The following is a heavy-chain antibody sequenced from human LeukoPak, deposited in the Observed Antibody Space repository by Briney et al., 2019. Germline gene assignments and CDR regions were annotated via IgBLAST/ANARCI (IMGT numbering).Heavy chain of an antibody. CDR3: AXXXXXRYFDGYYYYMDV. Sequence: ASVKVSCKASGYTFTSYYMHWVRQAPGQGLEWMGIINPSGGSTSYAQKFQGRVIMTRDMSTSTVYMELSSLRSEDTAVYYCAXXXXXRYFDGYYYYMDVWGKGTTVTVSS. CDR2: INPSGGST. D-gene: IGHD3-9*01. CDR1: GYTFTSYY. J-gene: IGHJ6*03. V-gene: IGHV1-46*01.